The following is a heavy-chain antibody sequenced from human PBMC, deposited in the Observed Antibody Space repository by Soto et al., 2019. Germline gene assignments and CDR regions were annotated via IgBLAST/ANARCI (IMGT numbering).Heavy chain of an antibody. J-gene: IGHJ5*02. Sequence: QVQLQESGPGLVKPSQTLSLPCTVYGGSISSGGYYWSWIRQHPGKGLEWIGYIYYSGSTYYNPSLKSRVTISVDTSKNQCSLKLSSVTAADTAVYYCARDRSSRWYGGNWFDPWGQGTLVTVSS. CDR1: GGSISSGGYY. CDR3: ARDRSSRWYGGNWFDP. CDR2: IYYSGST. D-gene: IGHD6-13*01. V-gene: IGHV4-31*03.